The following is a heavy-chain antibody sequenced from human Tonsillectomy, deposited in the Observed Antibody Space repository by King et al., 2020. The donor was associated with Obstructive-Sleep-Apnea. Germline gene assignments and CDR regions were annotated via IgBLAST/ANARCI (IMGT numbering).Heavy chain of an antibody. CDR1: GYSISSGNY. CDR3: ASDLRLGSLSENY. CDR2: IFHSGST. Sequence: VQLQESGPGLVKPSETLSLTCTVSGYSISSGNYWGWIRQPPGKGLQWIASIFHSGSTYYNPSLKSRVTISVDTSKNQFSLKLNSVTAADTAVYYCASDLRLGSLSENYWGQGTLVTVSS. J-gene: IGHJ4*02. V-gene: IGHV4-38-2*02. D-gene: IGHD5-12*01.